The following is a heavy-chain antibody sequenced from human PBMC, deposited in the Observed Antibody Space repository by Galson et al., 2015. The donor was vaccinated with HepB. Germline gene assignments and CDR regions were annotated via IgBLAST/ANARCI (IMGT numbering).Heavy chain of an antibody. CDR1: GFTFSDYS. D-gene: IGHD2-8*02. Sequence: SLRLSCAASGFTFSDYSMNWVRQAPGQGLEWVSGISSSGHSTSYSDSVKGRFTISRDNSKNTLSLQMNSLRAEDTAFYYCAKIHPTASGPDFFDYWGQGTLVSVSS. V-gene: IGHV3-23*01. CDR3: AKIHPTASGPDFFDY. J-gene: IGHJ4*02. CDR2: ISSSGHST.